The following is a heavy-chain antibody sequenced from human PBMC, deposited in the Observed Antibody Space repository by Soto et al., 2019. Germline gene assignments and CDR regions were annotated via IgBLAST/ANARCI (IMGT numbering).Heavy chain of an antibody. Sequence: PSETLSLTCAVYGGSFSGYYWSWIRQPPGKGLEWIGEINHSGSTNYNPSLKSRVTISVDTSKNQFSLKLSSVTAADTAVYYCARAPVEYGDKINYGMDVWGQGTTVTVSS. CDR2: INHSGST. J-gene: IGHJ6*02. CDR3: ARAPVEYGDKINYGMDV. CDR1: GGSFSGYY. V-gene: IGHV4-34*01. D-gene: IGHD4-17*01.